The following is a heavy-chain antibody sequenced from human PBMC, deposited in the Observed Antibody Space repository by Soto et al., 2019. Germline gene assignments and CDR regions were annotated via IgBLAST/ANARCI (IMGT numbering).Heavy chain of an antibody. CDR3: SYGANCDFWCGHAY. CDR1: GYTFTSYA. V-gene: IGHV1-3*01. D-gene: IGHD3-3*01. CDR2: INAGNGNT. Sequence: ASVKVSCKASGYTFTSYAMHWVRQAPGQRLEWMGWINAGNGNTKYSQKFQGRVTITRDTSASTAYMELSSLRSEDTAVYYCSYGANCDFWCGHAYWGQGTLVTVSS. J-gene: IGHJ4*02.